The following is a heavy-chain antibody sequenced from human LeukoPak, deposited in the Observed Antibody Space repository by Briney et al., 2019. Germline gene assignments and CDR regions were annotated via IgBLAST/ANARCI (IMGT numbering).Heavy chain of an antibody. CDR2: IYHSGST. J-gene: IGHJ2*01. CDR3: ARVVTLSWYFDL. D-gene: IGHD2-21*02. Sequence: SETLSLTCAVYGGSFSGYYWGWIRQPPGKGLEWIGSIYHSGSTYYNPSLMSRVTISVDTSKNQFSLKLSSVTAADTAVYYCARVVTLSWYFDLWGRGTLVTVSS. CDR1: GGSFSGYY. V-gene: IGHV4-38-2*01.